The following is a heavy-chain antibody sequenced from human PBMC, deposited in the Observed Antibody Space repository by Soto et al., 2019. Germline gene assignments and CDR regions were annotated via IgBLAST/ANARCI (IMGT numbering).Heavy chain of an antibody. Sequence: PSETLSLTCTVSGGSISSGGYYWSWIRQHPGKGLEWIGYIYYSGSTYYNPSLKSRVTISVDTSKNQFSLKLSSVTAADTAVYYCASLDSGYDFMVDYWGQGTLVTVSS. V-gene: IGHV4-31*03. D-gene: IGHD5-12*01. CDR3: ASLDSGYDFMVDY. CDR2: IYYSGST. J-gene: IGHJ4*02. CDR1: GGSISSGGYY.